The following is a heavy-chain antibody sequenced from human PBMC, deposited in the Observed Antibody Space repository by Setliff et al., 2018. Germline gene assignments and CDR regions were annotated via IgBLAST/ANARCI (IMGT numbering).Heavy chain of an antibody. CDR1: GFTLSNAW. V-gene: IGHV3-11*01. CDR3: ARDRLHYYDSSGSDAFDI. J-gene: IGHJ3*02. D-gene: IGHD3-22*01. CDR2: ISSSGSTI. Sequence: GGSLRLSCAASGFTLSNAWMSWVRQAPGKGLEWVSYISSSGSTIYYADSVKGRFTISRDNAKNSLYLQMNSLRAEDTAVYYCARDRLHYYDSSGSDAFDIWGQGTMVTVSS.